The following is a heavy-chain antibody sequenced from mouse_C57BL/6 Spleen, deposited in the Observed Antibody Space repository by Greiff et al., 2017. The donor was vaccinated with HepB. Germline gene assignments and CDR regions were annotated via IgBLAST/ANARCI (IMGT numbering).Heavy chain of an antibody. J-gene: IGHJ2*01. CDR1: GFTFSDYG. D-gene: IGHD2-4*01. V-gene: IGHV5-17*01. CDR3: ARLGYYDYDGDY. Sequence: EVMLVDSGGGLVKPGGSLKLSCAASGFTFSDYGMHWVRQAPEKGLEWVAYISSGSSTIYYADTVKGRFTISRDNAKNTLFLQMTSLRSEDTAMYYCARLGYYDYDGDYWGQGTTLTVSS. CDR2: ISSGSSTI.